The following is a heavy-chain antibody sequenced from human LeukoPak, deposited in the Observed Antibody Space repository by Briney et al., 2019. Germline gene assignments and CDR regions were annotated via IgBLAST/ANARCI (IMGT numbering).Heavy chain of an antibody. CDR1: GFTFGDHA. Sequence: GGSLRLSCTVSGFTFGDHAMSWVRQAPGKGLEWVGFIRSKTYGGTTEYAASVKGRFTISRGDSTSIAYLQMNSLKTEDTAVYYCTRGPIQLWLYHGMDVWGQGTTVTVSS. CDR2: IRSKTYGGTT. V-gene: IGHV3-49*04. D-gene: IGHD5-18*01. J-gene: IGHJ6*02. CDR3: TRGPIQLWLYHGMDV.